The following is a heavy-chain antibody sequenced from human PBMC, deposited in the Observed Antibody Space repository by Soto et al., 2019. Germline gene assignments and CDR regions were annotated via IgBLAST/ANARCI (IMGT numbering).Heavy chain of an antibody. CDR2: IIPILGIA. CDR1: GGTFSSYT. CDR3: ARDSVDYYGSGSYYNGGWFDP. V-gene: IGHV1-69*08. D-gene: IGHD3-10*01. J-gene: IGHJ5*02. Sequence: QVQLVQSGAEVKKPGSSVKVSCKASGGTFSSYTISWVRQAPGQGLEWMGRIIPILGIANYEQKFQGRVTITADKSTSTAYMELSSLRSEDTAVYYCARDSVDYYGSGSYYNGGWFDPWGQGTLVTVSS.